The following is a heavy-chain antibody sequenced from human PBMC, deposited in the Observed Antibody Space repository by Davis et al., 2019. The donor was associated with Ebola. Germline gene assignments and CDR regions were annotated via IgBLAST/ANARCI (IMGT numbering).Heavy chain of an antibody. D-gene: IGHD3-3*01. CDR3: ARDQGTTIFGYGMDV. CDR2: INAGNGNT. CDR1: GYTFTSYA. V-gene: IGHV1-3*01. Sequence: ASVKVSCKASGYTFTSYAMHWVRQAPGQRLEWMGWINAGNGNTKYSQKFQGRVTITRDTSASTAYMELSRLRSDDTAVYYCARDQGTTIFGYGMDVWGQGTTVTVSS. J-gene: IGHJ6*02.